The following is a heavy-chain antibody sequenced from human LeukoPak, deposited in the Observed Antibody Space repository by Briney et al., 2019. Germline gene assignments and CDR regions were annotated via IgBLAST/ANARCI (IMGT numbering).Heavy chain of an antibody. Sequence: GGSLRLSCAASGFTFSVYSMNWVRQAPGKGLEWVSSISSSSSFIYYADSLRGRFTISRDNAKNSLYLRMNSLRAEDTAVYYCARDKGILTGYSYFDYWGQGTLVTVSS. CDR1: GFTFSVYS. J-gene: IGHJ4*02. D-gene: IGHD3-9*01. CDR3: ARDKGILTGYSYFDY. V-gene: IGHV3-21*06. CDR2: ISSSSSFI.